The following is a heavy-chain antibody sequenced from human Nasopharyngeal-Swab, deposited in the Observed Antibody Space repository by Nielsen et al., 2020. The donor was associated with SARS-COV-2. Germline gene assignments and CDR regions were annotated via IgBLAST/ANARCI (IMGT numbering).Heavy chain of an antibody. Sequence: SETLSLTCTVSGGSISSSSYYWGWIRQPPGKGLEWIGSIYYSGSTYYNPSLKSRVTISVDTSKNQFSLKLSSVTAADTAVYYCARQYSWFMNYYYYGMDVWGQGTTVTVSS. CDR2: IYYSGST. D-gene: IGHD2-8*02. CDR3: ARQYSWFMNYYYYGMDV. V-gene: IGHV4-39*01. CDR1: GGSISSSSYY. J-gene: IGHJ6*02.